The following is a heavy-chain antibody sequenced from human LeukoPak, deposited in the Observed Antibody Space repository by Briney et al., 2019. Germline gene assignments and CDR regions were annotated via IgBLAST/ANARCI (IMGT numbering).Heavy chain of an antibody. J-gene: IGHJ4*02. CDR1: GGSISSYY. D-gene: IGHD2-2*01. Sequence: SETLSLTCTVSGGSISSYYWSWIRQPPGKGLEWIGYIYYSGSTNYNPSLKSRVTISVDTSKNQFSLKLSSVTAADTAVYYCARTGVGYRLLGYYFDYWGQGTLVTVSS. V-gene: IGHV4-59*01. CDR3: ARTGVGYRLLGYYFDY. CDR2: IYYSGST.